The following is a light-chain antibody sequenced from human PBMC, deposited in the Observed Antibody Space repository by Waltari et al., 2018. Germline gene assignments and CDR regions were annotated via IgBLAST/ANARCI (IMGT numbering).Light chain of an antibody. CDR2: AAS. V-gene: IGKV1-9*01. J-gene: IGKJ4*01. CDR3: QQLHTYPLT. CDR1: QDIGTY. Sequence: DIQLTKSPSFLSASVGRRVTVTYRTSQDIGTYLAWYQKKPGKAPHLLIYAASSLQTGVPSRFSAGGSGTLFTLTINRLQPEDFATYYCQQLHTYPLTFGGGTEVEL.